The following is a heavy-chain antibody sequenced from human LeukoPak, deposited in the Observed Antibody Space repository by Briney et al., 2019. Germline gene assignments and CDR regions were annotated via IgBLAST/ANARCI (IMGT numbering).Heavy chain of an antibody. CDR2: INHSGST. Sequence: SETLSLTCAVYGGSFSGYYWSWIRQPPGKGLEWIGEINHSGSTNYNPSLKSRVTISVATYKNQFSLKLSSVTAADTAVYYCARLTLYYDFWSGYYKSYYFDYWGQGTLVTVSS. D-gene: IGHD3-3*01. J-gene: IGHJ4*02. CDR3: ARLTLYYDFWSGYYKSYYFDY. V-gene: IGHV4-34*01. CDR1: GGSFSGYY.